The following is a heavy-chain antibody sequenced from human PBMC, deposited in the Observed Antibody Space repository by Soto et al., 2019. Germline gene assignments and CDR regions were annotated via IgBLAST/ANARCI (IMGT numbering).Heavy chain of an antibody. J-gene: IGHJ4*02. CDR2: ISSSGGYT. V-gene: IGHV3-21*01. CDR1: GFTLSDYT. CDR3: ARGTSGSSYYPFDY. Sequence: GGSLRLSCAASGFTLSDYTMNWVRQAPGKGLEWVSSISSSGGYTCYADSLKGRFTISRDNAKNTLYLQMNSLRAEDTAVYYCARGTSGSSYYPFDYWGQGTPVTVSS. D-gene: IGHD3-3*01.